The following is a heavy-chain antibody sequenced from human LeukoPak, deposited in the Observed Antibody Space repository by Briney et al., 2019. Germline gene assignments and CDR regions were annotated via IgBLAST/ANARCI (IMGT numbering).Heavy chain of an antibody. V-gene: IGHV1-46*01. D-gene: IGHD1-26*01. J-gene: IGHJ3*02. CDR2: IIPSDGFT. CDR1: GYTFSSYY. CDR3: AREGPYSGSYYSFDI. Sequence: ASVKVSCKASGYTFSSYYVHWVRQAPGQGLEWMGMIIPSDGFTSYAQKFQGRVTMTRDMSTSTVYMELSRLRSDDTAVYYCAREGPYSGSYYSFDIWGQGTMVTVSS.